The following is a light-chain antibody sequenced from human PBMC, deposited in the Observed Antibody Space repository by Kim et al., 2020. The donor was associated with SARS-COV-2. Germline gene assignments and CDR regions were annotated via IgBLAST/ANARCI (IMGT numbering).Light chain of an antibody. CDR3: QQYNNWPRT. Sequence: VPAGKLATPSCGASQVVSSYFGWHQQTPGPAPRLLICAASTTATSIPARCGGRGAGTEFTPTISRLQSEDVAVYYWQQYNNWPRTFGQGTRLEIK. V-gene: IGKV3-15*01. CDR2: AAS. J-gene: IGKJ1*01. CDR1: QVVSSY.